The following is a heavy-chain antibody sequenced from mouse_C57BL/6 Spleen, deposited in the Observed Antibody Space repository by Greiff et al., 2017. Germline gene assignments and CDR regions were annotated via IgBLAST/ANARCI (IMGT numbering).Heavy chain of an antibody. J-gene: IGHJ4*01. Sequence: VQLQQPGAELVRPGSSVKLSCKASGYTFTSYWMHWVKQRPIQGLEWIGNIDPSDSETHYNQKFKDKATLTVDKSSSTAYMQLSSLPSEDSAVYYCARRDWDDAMDYWGQGTSVTVSS. V-gene: IGHV1-52*01. CDR1: GYTFTSYW. D-gene: IGHD4-1*01. CDR2: IDPSDSET. CDR3: ARRDWDDAMDY.